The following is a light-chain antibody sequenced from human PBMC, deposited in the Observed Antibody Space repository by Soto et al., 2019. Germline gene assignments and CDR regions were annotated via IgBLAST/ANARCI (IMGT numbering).Light chain of an antibody. J-gene: IGKJ5*01. CDR1: QGITSC. CDR2: GAS. V-gene: IGKV1-39*01. Sequence: DIQLTQSPGSLSGSVGDRVTITFRVSQGITSCLNWYHQKPGKAPDLLIYGASSLQSGATSRFTGSGSGTDFTLTISDLQREDFATYYCQQNYSIPITFGQGTRLEIK. CDR3: QQNYSIPIT.